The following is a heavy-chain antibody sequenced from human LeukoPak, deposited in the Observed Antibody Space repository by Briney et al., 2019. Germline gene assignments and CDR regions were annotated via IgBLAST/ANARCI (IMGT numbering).Heavy chain of an antibody. D-gene: IGHD3-10*01. CDR3: ARDIGEWFGERWAFDDY. Sequence: GGSLRLSCAASGFTFSTYSMNWVRQAPGKGLEWVSSISSSSSYIYYADSVKGRFSVSRDNAKNSLYLQMNSLRADDTAVYCCARDIGEWFGERWAFDDYWGQGTLVTVSS. V-gene: IGHV3-21*01. CDR2: ISSSSSYI. J-gene: IGHJ4*02. CDR1: GFTFSTYS.